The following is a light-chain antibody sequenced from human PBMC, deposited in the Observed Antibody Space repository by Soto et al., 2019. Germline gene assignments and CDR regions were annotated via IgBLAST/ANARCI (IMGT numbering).Light chain of an antibody. CDR2: DVS. V-gene: IGKV3-20*01. CDR1: QTVSSRY. Sequence: IVLTQSPGTLSLSPGERATLSCRTSQTVSSRYLAWYQQKPGQAPRLLIYDVSSRATGIPDRFSGSGSGTDFTLTISRLEPEDSAVYYCQQFSTSLLFTFGPGTKVEIE. J-gene: IGKJ3*01. CDR3: QQFSTSLLFT.